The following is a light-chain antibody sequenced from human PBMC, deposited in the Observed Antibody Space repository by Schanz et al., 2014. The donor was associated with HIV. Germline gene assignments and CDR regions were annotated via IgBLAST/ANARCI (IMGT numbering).Light chain of an antibody. J-gene: IGLJ3*02. CDR3: SSYGGGDTLL. Sequence: QSVLTQPPSVSGAPGQTITISCTGSSSNLGATYDVHWYQQFPGTAPKLLIFGDNNRPSGVPDRFSGSKSVNSASLAITGLQADDEADYYCSSYGGGDTLLFGGGTKLTVL. CDR2: GDN. CDR1: SSNLGATYD. V-gene: IGLV1-40*01.